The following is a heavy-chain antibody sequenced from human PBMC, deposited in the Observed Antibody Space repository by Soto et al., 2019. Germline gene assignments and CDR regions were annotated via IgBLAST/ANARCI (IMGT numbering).Heavy chain of an antibody. Sequence: QVQMLQSGAEVKKPGASVKVSCKASGYTFTAYYVHWVRQAPGQGLEWMGFINPSGGGTTYGRKFQGRVTMTRDTSTSTVYMELSTLRSEDTAVYYCARGSTVALEYWGQGTLVTVSA. CDR1: GYTFTAYY. V-gene: IGHV1-46*01. D-gene: IGHD1-1*01. J-gene: IGHJ4*02. CDR3: ARGSTVALEY. CDR2: INPSGGGT.